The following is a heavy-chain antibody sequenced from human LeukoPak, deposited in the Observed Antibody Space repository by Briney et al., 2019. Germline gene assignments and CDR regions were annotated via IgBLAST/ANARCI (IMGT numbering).Heavy chain of an antibody. CDR3: AKRVDDTTGYYSPGEN. CDR2: ISGTAGIT. J-gene: IGHJ4*02. CDR1: GFTFSGYA. V-gene: IGHV3-23*01. Sequence: PGGSLRLSCAASGFTFSGYAMSWVRQAPGKGLEWVSAISGTAGITHYADSVRGRFTISRDNSNSTLYLQMHSVRAEDTAVYYCAKRVDDTTGYYSPGENWGQGTLVTVSP. D-gene: IGHD3-22*01.